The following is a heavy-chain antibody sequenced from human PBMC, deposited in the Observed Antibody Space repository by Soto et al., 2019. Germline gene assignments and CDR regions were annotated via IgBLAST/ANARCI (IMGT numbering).Heavy chain of an antibody. J-gene: IGHJ2*01. CDR2: ISHDGSTI. D-gene: IGHD3-22*01. Sequence: QVQLVESGGGVVQPGRSLRLSCAASGIIFSTYGMHWVRQAPGKGLEWLAVISHDGSTIYYADSVKGRVTSSRDNSKNRLFLQMCSLRAEDTDVYYFANPVQENGYHYDIWYFELWGSGTLVSVSS. V-gene: IGHV3-30*18. CDR3: ANPVQENGYHYDIWYFEL. CDR1: GIIFSTYG.